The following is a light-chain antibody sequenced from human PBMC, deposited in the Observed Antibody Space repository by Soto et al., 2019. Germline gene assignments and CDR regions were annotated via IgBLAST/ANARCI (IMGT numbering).Light chain of an antibody. CDR1: QSVLYSSNNKNY. J-gene: IGKJ1*01. CDR3: QDYYSNTPT. V-gene: IGKV4-1*01. Sequence: DIVMTQSPDSLAVSLGERATINCRSSQSVLYSSNNKNYLAWYQQKPGQPPKLLIYWASTRESGVPDRFSGGGSGTDFTLTISSLQSEDVAVYYCQDYYSNTPTFGQGTKVEIK. CDR2: WAS.